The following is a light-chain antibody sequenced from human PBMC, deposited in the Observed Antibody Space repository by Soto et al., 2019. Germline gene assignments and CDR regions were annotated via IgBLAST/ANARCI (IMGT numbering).Light chain of an antibody. Sequence: EIVLTQSPGTMSLSPGERATLSCRASQGVSSSYLAWYQQKPGQAPRLLIYGASSRATGIPDRFSGSGSGTDFTLTISRLEPEDFAVYFCQQYDISPPITFGQGTRLEIK. CDR2: GAS. J-gene: IGKJ5*01. CDR3: QQYDISPPIT. V-gene: IGKV3-20*01. CDR1: QGVSSSY.